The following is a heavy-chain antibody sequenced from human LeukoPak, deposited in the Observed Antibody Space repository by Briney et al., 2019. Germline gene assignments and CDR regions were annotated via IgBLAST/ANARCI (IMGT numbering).Heavy chain of an antibody. D-gene: IGHD3-10*01. CDR1: GFTFSSYS. J-gene: IGHJ4*02. V-gene: IGHV3-21*01. Sequence: GGSLRLSCAASGFTFSSYSMNWVRQAPGKGLEWVSSISSSSSYIYYADSVKGRFTVSRDNAKNSLYLQMNSLRAEDTAVYYCARDHLGGTPIDYWGQGTLVTVSS. CDR2: ISSSSSYI. CDR3: ARDHLGGTPIDY.